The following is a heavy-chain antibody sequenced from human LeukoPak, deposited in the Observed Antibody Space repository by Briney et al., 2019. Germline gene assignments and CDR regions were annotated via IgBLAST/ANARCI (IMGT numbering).Heavy chain of an antibody. D-gene: IGHD2-15*01. CDR3: AKDQVVVAARGGYFDY. Sequence: GGSLRLSCAASGFTFSSYAMNWVRQAPGKGLEWVSATSGSGGSTYYADSVKGRFTVSRDNSKNTLYLLMNSLRAEGTAVYYCAKDQVVVAARGGYFDYWGQGTLVTVSS. V-gene: IGHV3-23*01. CDR1: GFTFSSYA. J-gene: IGHJ4*02. CDR2: TSGSGGST.